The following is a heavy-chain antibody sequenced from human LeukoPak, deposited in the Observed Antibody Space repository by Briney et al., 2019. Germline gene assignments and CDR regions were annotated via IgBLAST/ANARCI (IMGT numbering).Heavy chain of an antibody. CDR1: GFTFSSYA. Sequence: PGGSLRLSCAASGFTFSSYAMNWVRQAPGKGLEWVSAIIGSGGSTFYADSVKGRFTISRDNSKNTLYLQMNSLRAEDTAVYCCAKPFTYGTPSAFDIWGQGTMVTVSS. CDR3: AKPFTYGTPSAFDI. D-gene: IGHD3-10*01. J-gene: IGHJ3*02. V-gene: IGHV3-23*01. CDR2: IIGSGGST.